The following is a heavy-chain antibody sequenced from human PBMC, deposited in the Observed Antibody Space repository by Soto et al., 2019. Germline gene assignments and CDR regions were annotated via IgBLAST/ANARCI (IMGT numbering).Heavy chain of an antibody. CDR1: GYTFTSYD. V-gene: IGHV1-8*01. Sequence: ASVKVSCKASGYTFTSYDINWVRQATGQGLEWMGWMNPNSGNTGYAQKFQGRVTMTRNTSISTAYMELSSLRSEDTAVYFCARVPYYYDSICYYYYYYGMDVWGQGTTVTVSS. J-gene: IGHJ6*02. CDR3: ARVPYYYDSICYYYYYYGMDV. CDR2: MNPNSGNT. D-gene: IGHD3-22*01.